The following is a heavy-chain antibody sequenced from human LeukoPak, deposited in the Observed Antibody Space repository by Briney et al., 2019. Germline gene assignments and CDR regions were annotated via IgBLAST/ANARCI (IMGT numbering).Heavy chain of an antibody. D-gene: IGHD7-27*01. J-gene: IGHJ3*02. V-gene: IGHV4-31*03. CDR3: ARDWGGI. CDR1: GGSISTPGYY. CDR2: IYHSGST. Sequence: TLSLTCTVSGGSISTPGYYWSWIRQHPGKGLEWIGYIYHSGSTYYNPSLRSRVTISVDTSKNQFSLKLSSVTGADTAVYYCARDWGGIWGQGTMVTVSS.